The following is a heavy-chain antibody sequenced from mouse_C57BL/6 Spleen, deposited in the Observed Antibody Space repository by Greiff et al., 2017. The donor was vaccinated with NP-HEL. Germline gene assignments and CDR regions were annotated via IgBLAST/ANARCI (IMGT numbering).Heavy chain of an antibody. Sequence: VQLQQSGAELARPGASVKLSCKASGYTFTSYGISWVKQRTRQGLEWIGEIYPRSGNTYYNEKFKGKATLTADKSSSTAYMELRSLTSEDSAVYFCARRGTDSNFAWFAYWGQGTLVTVSA. CDR3: ARRGTDSNFAWFAY. CDR1: GYTFTSYG. V-gene: IGHV1-81*01. CDR2: IYPRSGNT. J-gene: IGHJ3*01. D-gene: IGHD2-5*01.